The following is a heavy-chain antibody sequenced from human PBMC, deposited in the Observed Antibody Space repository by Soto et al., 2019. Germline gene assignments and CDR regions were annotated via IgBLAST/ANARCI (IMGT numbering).Heavy chain of an antibody. J-gene: IGHJ4*02. CDR1: GYIFSGYY. Sequence: ASVKVSCKGSGYIFSGYYLHWVRQAPGQGLEWMGWINPNSGDTSYAQKFQGWVTMTRDTSINTVYMEVTRLRSDDTAVYYCAREDCNGRKCYKNPDYWGQGTLVTVSS. CDR2: INPNSGDT. CDR3: AREDCNGRKCYKNPDY. V-gene: IGHV1-2*04. D-gene: IGHD2-8*02.